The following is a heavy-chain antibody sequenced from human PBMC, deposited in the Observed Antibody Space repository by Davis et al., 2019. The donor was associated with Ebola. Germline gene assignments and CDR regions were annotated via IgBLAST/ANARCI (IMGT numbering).Heavy chain of an antibody. CDR1: GYTFTSYD. Sequence: ASVKVSCKASGYTFTSYDINWVRQATGQGLEWMGWMNPNSGNTGYAQKFQGRVTMTRNTSISTAYMELSSLRSEDTAVYYCAREGGDYYDSSGPPDVWGQGTTVTVSS. V-gene: IGHV1-8*01. CDR2: MNPNSGNT. CDR3: AREGGDYYDSSGPPDV. D-gene: IGHD3-22*01. J-gene: IGHJ6*02.